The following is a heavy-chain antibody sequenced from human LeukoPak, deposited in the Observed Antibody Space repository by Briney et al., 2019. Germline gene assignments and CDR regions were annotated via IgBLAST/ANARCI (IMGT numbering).Heavy chain of an antibody. Sequence: SETLSLTCAVYGGSFSGYYWSWIRQPPGKGLEWIGEINHSGSTNYNPSLESRVTISVDTSKNQFSLKLSSVTAADTAVYYCARMYYDFWSGYPYGMDVWGQGTTVTVSS. CDR1: GGSFSGYY. CDR3: ARMYYDFWSGYPYGMDV. V-gene: IGHV4-34*01. J-gene: IGHJ6*02. D-gene: IGHD3-3*01. CDR2: INHSGST.